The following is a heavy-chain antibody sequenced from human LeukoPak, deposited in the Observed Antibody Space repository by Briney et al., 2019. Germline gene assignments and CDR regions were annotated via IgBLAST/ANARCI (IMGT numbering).Heavy chain of an antibody. CDR1: GFTFSSYA. Sequence: GGSLRLSCAASGFTFSSYAMHWVRQAPGKGLGWVAVISYDGSNKYYADSVKGRFTISRGNSKNTLYLQMNSLRAEDTAVYYCARARGGYSYGYHFDYWGQGTLVTVSS. D-gene: IGHD5-18*01. V-gene: IGHV3-30*04. CDR2: ISYDGSNK. CDR3: ARARGGYSYGYHFDY. J-gene: IGHJ4*02.